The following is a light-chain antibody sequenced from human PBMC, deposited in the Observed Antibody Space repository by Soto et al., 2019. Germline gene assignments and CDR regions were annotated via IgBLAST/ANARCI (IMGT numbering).Light chain of an antibody. CDR2: AAS. CDR3: KQSLCFWYT. J-gene: IGKJ2*01. Sequence: DIQMTQSPSSVSASVGERVTITCRASQSISMWLAWYQQKPGKAPKLLIYAASSFQSGVPSRFRGRGSGTEFTLTITILKPEDFATYDCKQSLCFWYTFGKGTKL. CDR1: QSISMW. V-gene: IGKV1D-12*01.